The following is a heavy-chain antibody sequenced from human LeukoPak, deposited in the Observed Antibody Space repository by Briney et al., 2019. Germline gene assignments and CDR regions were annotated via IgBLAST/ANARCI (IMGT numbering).Heavy chain of an antibody. V-gene: IGHV4-39*01. CDR2: VYYDGTS. D-gene: IGHD5-24*01. CDR3: VRHVSTNTGYFDS. CDR1: GGSINSHSYY. J-gene: IGHJ4*02. Sequence: SETLSLTCTVSGGSINSHSYYWGWIRQPPGKGLEWIGSVYYDGTSYSNPSLKSRVGVFVDTSRDQFSLALDFVTAADTALYYCVRHVSTNTGYFDSCGQGTLVSVSS.